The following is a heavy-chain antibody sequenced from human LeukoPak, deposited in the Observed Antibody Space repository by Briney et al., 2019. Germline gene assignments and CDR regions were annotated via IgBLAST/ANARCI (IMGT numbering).Heavy chain of an antibody. Sequence: SETLSLTCTVSGASISSGGFHCNWIRQHPGKGLEWIGYIYYSGRTYYNPSLKSRLTISIDTSKNQFSLKLSSVTAADTAVYYCARSPYYYDSSGYPKNDAFDIWGQGTMVTVSS. V-gene: IGHV4-31*03. CDR1: GASISSGGFH. J-gene: IGHJ3*02. D-gene: IGHD3-22*01. CDR3: ARSPYYYDSSGYPKNDAFDI. CDR2: IYYSGRT.